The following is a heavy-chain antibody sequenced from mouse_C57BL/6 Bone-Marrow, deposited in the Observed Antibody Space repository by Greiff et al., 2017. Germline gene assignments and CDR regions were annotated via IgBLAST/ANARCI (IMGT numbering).Heavy chain of an antibody. CDR2: IYPRSGNT. Sequence: QVQLQQSGAELARPGASVKLSCKASGYTFTSYGISWVKQRTGQGLEWIGEIYPRSGNTYYNDKFKGKATLTADKSSSTAYMELRSLTSEDSAVYFCARHYYGSSYDFDYWGQGTTLTVSA. CDR3: ARHYYGSSYDFDY. J-gene: IGHJ2*01. V-gene: IGHV1-81*01. D-gene: IGHD1-1*01. CDR1: GYTFTSYG.